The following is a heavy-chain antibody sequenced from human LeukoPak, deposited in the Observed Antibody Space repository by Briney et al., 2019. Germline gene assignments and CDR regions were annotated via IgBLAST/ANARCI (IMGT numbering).Heavy chain of an antibody. V-gene: IGHV4-59*01. CDR3: ARLYSSSWYLNH. CDR1: GGSISSYY. J-gene: IGHJ4*02. Sequence: SSETLSLTCTVSGGSISSYYWSWIRQPPGKGLEWIGYIYYSGSTNYNPSLKSRVTISVDTSKNQFSLKLSSVTAADTAVYYCARLYSSSWYLNHWGQGTLVTVSS. D-gene: IGHD6-13*01. CDR2: IYYSGST.